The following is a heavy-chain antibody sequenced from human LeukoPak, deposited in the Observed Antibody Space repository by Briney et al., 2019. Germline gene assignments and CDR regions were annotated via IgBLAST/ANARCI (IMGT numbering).Heavy chain of an antibody. CDR2: ISSGSSSI. D-gene: IGHD4-17*01. V-gene: IGHV3-21*01. CDR1: GFTFSNYA. J-gene: IGHJ4*02. Sequence: PGGSLRLSCAASGFTFSNYAMNWVRQAPGKGLEWVSSISSGSSSIYYADSVKGRFTISRDNAKYSLYLQMGSLRAEDTAVYYCVRGTRGDYDYWGQGTLVTVSS. CDR3: VRGTRGDYDY.